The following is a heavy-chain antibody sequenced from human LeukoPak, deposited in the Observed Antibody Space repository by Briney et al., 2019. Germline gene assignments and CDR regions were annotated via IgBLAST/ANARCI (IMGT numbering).Heavy chain of an antibody. CDR1: GFTFSGYS. J-gene: IGHJ4*02. CDR2: ISSSSSPV. CDR3: AKQKWGVNYFDY. D-gene: IGHD1-26*01. Sequence: GGSLRLSCAASGFTFSGYSMNWVRQAPGKGLEWVSCISSSSSPVYYADSVKGRFTISRDNPRNSLYLQMNSLRAEDTAVYYCAKQKWGVNYFDYWGQGTLVTVSS. V-gene: IGHV3-48*01.